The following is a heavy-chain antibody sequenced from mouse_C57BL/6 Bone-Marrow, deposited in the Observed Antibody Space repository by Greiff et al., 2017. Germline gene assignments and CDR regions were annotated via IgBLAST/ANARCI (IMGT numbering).Heavy chain of an antibody. CDR2: IRNKANGYTT. Sequence: EVQGVESGGGLVQPGGSLSLSCAASGFTFTDYYMSWVRQPPGKALEWLGFIRNKANGYTTEYSASVKGRFTIYRDNSQSILYLQMNALRAEDSSTYYFARGLPFYYDSGFAYWGPGTLVTVSA. CDR1: GFTFTDYY. V-gene: IGHV7-3*01. J-gene: IGHJ3*01. CDR3: ARGLPFYYDSGFAY. D-gene: IGHD2-4*01.